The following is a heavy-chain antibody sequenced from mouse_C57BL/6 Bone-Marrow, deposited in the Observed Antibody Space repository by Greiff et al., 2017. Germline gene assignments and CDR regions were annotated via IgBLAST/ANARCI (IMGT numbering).Heavy chain of an antibody. CDR3: ARHGNYVPYYAMDY. J-gene: IGHJ4*01. D-gene: IGHD1-1*01. Sequence: EVKLVESGGDLVKPGGSLKLSCAASGFTFSSYGMSWVRQTPDKRLEWVATISSGGSYTYYPDSVKGRFTISRDNAKNTLYLQMSSLKSEDPAMYYCARHGNYVPYYAMDYWGQGTSVTVSS. V-gene: IGHV5-6*01. CDR1: GFTFSSYG. CDR2: ISSGGSYT.